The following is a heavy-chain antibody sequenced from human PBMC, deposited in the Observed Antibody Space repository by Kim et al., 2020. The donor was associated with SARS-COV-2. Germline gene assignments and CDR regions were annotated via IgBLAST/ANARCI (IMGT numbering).Heavy chain of an antibody. D-gene: IGHD2-2*01. Sequence: GGSLRLSCAASGLTFTSYDMSWGRQASVKGLEWVSAVSGSGGATYYPHSVKVRFTISRDNSKNPVYLQLNGLRADYTALYYCIREGLPAATEGFDNWGQGALVTVSS. J-gene: IGHJ4*02. CDR2: VSGSGGAT. CDR3: IREGLPAATEGFDN. CDR1: GLTFTSYD. V-gene: IGHV3-23*01.